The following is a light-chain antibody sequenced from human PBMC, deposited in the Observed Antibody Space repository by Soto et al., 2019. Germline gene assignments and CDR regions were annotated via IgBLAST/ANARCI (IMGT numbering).Light chain of an antibody. CDR1: SSDVGGYNY. J-gene: IGLJ3*02. V-gene: IGLV2-8*01. CDR3: SSYAASNNFYFV. CDR2: EVT. Sequence: QSALTPPPSASGSPGQSVTISCTGTSSDVGGYNYVSWYQQYPGRAPKLMIYEVTKRPSGVPDRFSGSKSGNTASLTVSGLQAEDEADYYCSSYAASNNFYFVFGGGTQLTVL.